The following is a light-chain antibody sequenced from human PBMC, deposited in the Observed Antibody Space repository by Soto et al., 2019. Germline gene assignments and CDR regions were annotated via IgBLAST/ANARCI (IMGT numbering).Light chain of an antibody. CDR3: QQYGSSPFFT. CDR1: QSVSSSY. V-gene: IGKV3-20*01. CDR2: GAS. Sequence: EIVMTQSPATLSVSPGERATLSCRASQSVSSSYLAWYQQKPGQAPRLLIYGASSRATGIPDRFSGSGSGTDFTLTISRLEPEDFAVYYCQQYGSSPFFTFGPGTKVDIK. J-gene: IGKJ3*01.